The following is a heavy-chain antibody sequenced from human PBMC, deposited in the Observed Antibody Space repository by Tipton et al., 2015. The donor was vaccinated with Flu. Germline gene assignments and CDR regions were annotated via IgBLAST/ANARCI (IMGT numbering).Heavy chain of an antibody. V-gene: IGHV4-39*01. D-gene: IGHD3-3*01. Sequence: LRLSCTVSGGSISSSSYYWGWIRQPPGKGLEWIGSIYYSGSTYYNPSLKSRVTISVDTSKNQFSLKLSSVTAADTAVYYCARHAVNYDFWSGYYSGWFDPWGQGTLVTVSS. CDR3: ARHAVNYDFWSGYYSGWFDP. J-gene: IGHJ5*02. CDR1: GGSISSSSYY. CDR2: IYYSGST.